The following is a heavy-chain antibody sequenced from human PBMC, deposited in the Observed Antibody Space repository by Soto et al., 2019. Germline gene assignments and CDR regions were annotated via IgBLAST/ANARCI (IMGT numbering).Heavy chain of an antibody. CDR3: ASGELRPKSYYYGMDV. V-gene: IGHV1-69*06. Sequence: QVQLVQSGAEVKKPGSSVMVSCKASGGTFSSYAISWVRQAPGQGLEWMGGIIPIFGTANYAQKFQGRVTITADKSTSTAYMELSSLRSEDTAVYYCASGELRPKSYYYGMDVWGQGTTVTVSS. D-gene: IGHD1-7*01. CDR2: IIPIFGTA. CDR1: GGTFSSYA. J-gene: IGHJ6*02.